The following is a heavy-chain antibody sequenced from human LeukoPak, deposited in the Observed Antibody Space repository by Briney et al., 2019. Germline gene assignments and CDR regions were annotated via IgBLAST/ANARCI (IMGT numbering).Heavy chain of an antibody. D-gene: IGHD2-21*01. J-gene: IGHJ2*01. CDR2: FDPEDGET. V-gene: IGHV1-24*01. CDR3: ARVSCGGDCYWYFDL. CDR1: GYTLTELS. Sequence: VASVKVSCKVSGYTLTELSMHWVRQAPGKGLEWMGGFDPEDGETIYAQKFQGRVTITTDESTSTAYMELSSLRSEDTAVYYCARVSCGGDCYWYFDLWGRGTLVTVSS.